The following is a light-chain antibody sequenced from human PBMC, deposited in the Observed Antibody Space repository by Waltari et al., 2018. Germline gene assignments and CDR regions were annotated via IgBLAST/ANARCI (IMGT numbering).Light chain of an antibody. V-gene: IGKV1-33*01. J-gene: IGKJ2*01. CDR2: DAS. CDR1: HDITDY. CDR3: QQHDNPPFT. Sequence: DIQMTQSPSSLSASVGDTVPITCQANHDITDYLNWYQQKPGKAPNLLISDASHLEAGVPSRFSGSGYGTDFTFTISSLQPEDFATYYCQQHDNPPFTFGQGTKLEIK.